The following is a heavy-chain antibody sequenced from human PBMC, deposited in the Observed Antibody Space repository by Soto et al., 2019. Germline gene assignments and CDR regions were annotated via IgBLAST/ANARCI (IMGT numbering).Heavy chain of an antibody. V-gene: IGHV3-23*01. CDR1: GFTFSSYA. CDR2: ISGSGGST. Sequence: GGSLRLSXAASGFTFSSYAMSWVRQAPGKGLEWVSAISGSGGSTYYADSVKGRFTISRDNSKNTLYLQMNSLRAEDTAVYYCAKDSRQYYYDSSGGDAFDIWGQGTMVTVSS. J-gene: IGHJ3*02. D-gene: IGHD3-22*01. CDR3: AKDSRQYYYDSSGGDAFDI.